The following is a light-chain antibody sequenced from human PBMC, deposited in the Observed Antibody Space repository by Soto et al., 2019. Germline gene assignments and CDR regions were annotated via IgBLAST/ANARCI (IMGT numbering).Light chain of an antibody. V-gene: IGKV3-11*01. CDR1: QSVSSY. Sequence: DIVFTQSPATPSLSPGERATPSCRASQSVSSYLAWYQQKPGQAPRLLIYDASNRATGIPARFSGSGSGTDFTLTISSLEPEDFAVYYCQQRSNWPPITFGQGTRLEIK. CDR3: QQRSNWPPIT. J-gene: IGKJ5*01. CDR2: DAS.